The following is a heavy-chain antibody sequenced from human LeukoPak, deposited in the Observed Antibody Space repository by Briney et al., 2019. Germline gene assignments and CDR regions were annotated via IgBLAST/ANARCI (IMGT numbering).Heavy chain of an antibody. CDR3: ARAETRITMVRGVIIGNY. Sequence: ASVKVSCKASGYTFTNYAMHWVRQAPGQGLEWMGWINPNSGGTNYAQKFQGRVTMTRDTSISTAYMELSRLRSDDTAVYYCARAETRITMVRGVIIGNYWGQGTLVTVSS. J-gene: IGHJ4*02. CDR2: INPNSGGT. CDR1: GYTFTNYA. D-gene: IGHD3-10*01. V-gene: IGHV1-2*02.